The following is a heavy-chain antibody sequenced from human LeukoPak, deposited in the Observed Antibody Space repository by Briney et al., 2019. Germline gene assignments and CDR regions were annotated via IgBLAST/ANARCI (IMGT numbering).Heavy chain of an antibody. D-gene: IGHD3-10*01. Sequence: GGSLRLSCEASGFSFSTYWMSWVRQAPGKGLEWVSVIYSGGSTYYADSVKGRFTISRDNSKNTLYLQMNSLRAEDTAVYYCARTGYYGSGSSFDPWGQGTLVTVSS. CDR1: GFSFSTYW. CDR3: ARTGYYGSGSSFDP. J-gene: IGHJ5*02. V-gene: IGHV3-66*01. CDR2: IYSGGST.